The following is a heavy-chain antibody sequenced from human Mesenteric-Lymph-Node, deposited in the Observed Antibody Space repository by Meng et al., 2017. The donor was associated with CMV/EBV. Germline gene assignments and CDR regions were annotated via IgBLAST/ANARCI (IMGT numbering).Heavy chain of an antibody. CDR1: GGSISSGGYY. CDR2: IYSSGST. J-gene: IGHJ4*02. V-gene: IGHV4-31*02. CDR3: ARNYYDSSGYYSFDY. D-gene: IGHD3-22*01. Sequence: GGSISSGGYYWSWIRQHPGKGLEWIGYIYSSGSTSYNPSLKSRVTMSVDTSKNQFSLKLSSVTAADTAVYYCARNYYDSSGYYSFDYWGQGTLVTVSS.